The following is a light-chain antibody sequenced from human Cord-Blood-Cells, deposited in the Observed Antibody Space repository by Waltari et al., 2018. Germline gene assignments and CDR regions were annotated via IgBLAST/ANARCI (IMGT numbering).Light chain of an antibody. J-gene: IGLJ1*01. V-gene: IGLV2-14*01. CDR1: SSHVGGYNY. CDR2: DVS. Sequence: QSALTQPASVSGSHGQSITLSCTSTSSHVGGYNYVSWYQQHPGKAPKLMIYDVSNRPSGVSNRFSGSKSGNTASLTISGLQAEDEADYYCSSYTSSSTLPFGTGTKVTVL. CDR3: SSYTSSSTLP.